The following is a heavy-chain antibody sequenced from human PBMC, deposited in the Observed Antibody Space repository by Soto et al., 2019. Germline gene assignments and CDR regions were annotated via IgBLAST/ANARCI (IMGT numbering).Heavy chain of an antibody. D-gene: IGHD6-6*01. Sequence: PGGSLRLSCGVSGFTVTSNGVSWVRQAPGKGLEWVSAISPNGQGIWYADSVKGRFTISRDIYGNTVFLQMDSLRAEDTAVYYCAKDRKYPRDYFHYWGQGNLVTVSS. CDR2: ISPNGQGI. CDR3: AKDRKYPRDYFHY. V-gene: IGHV3-23*01. CDR1: GFTVTSNG. J-gene: IGHJ4*02.